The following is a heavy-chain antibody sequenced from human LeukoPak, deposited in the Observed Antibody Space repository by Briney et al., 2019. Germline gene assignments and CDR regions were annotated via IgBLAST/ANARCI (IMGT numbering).Heavy chain of an antibody. CDR2: IKQDGSEK. D-gene: IGHD3-22*01. CDR1: GFTFSSYW. J-gene: IGHJ4*02. Sequence: GGSLRLSCAASGFTFSSYWMSWVCQAPGKGLEWVANIKQDGSEKYYVDSVKGRFTISRDNAKNSLYLQMNSLRAEDTAVYYCARDPYYYDSSGYREGADYWGQGTLVTVSS. V-gene: IGHV3-7*01. CDR3: ARDPYYYDSSGYREGADY.